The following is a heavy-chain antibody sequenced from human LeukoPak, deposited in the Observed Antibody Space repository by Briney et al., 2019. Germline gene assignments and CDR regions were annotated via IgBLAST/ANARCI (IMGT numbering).Heavy chain of an antibody. CDR2: INNDGTYT. CDR3: GREIEAPGKTLDY. V-gene: IGHV3-74*01. J-gene: IGHJ4*02. Sequence: GGSLRLSCAVSGFTSSSYWMHWVRQAPGKGLVWVSRINNDGTYTVYADSVKGRFTISRDNAKNTLYLQMNSLRPEDAAVYYCGREIEAPGKTLDYWGQGTLVTVSS. CDR1: GFTSSSYW.